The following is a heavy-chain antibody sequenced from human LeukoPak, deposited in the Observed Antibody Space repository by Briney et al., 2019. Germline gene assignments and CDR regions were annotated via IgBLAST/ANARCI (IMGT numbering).Heavy chain of an antibody. CDR1: GFSLSTSGVG. Sequence: SGPTRVKPTQTLTLTCTFSGFSLSTSGVGVGWIRQPPGKALEWLALLYWAGDQFYSTSLQTRLNISEDTSRNQVVLTMTNMDPVDTATYYCARARTSVHFDTNRYFYYFDYWGQGALVTVSS. J-gene: IGHJ4*02. D-gene: IGHD3-22*01. V-gene: IGHV2-5*02. CDR3: ARARTSVHFDTNRYFYYFDY. CDR2: LYWAGDQ.